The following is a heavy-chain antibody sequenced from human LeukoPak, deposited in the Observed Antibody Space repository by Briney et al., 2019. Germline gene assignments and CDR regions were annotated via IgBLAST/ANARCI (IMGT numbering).Heavy chain of an antibody. Sequence: SETLSLTCAVYGGSFSGYYWSWIRQPPGKGLEWIGEINHGGSTNYNPSLKSRVTISVDTSKNQFSLKLSSVTAADTAVYYCARIEVGATISYYFDYWGQGTLVTVSS. CDR1: GGSFSGYY. CDR2: INHGGST. V-gene: IGHV4-34*01. J-gene: IGHJ4*02. CDR3: ARIEVGATISYYFDY. D-gene: IGHD1-26*01.